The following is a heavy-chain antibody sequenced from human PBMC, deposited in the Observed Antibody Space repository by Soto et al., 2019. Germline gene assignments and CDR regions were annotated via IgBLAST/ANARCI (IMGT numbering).Heavy chain of an antibody. D-gene: IGHD6-6*01. J-gene: IGHJ6*02. Sequence: EGQLLESGGGLVQPGGSLRLSCAASGFTFSRYAMSWVRQAPGKGLEWVSAISGSGGSTYYADSVKGRFTISRDNSKNTLYLQMNSLRAEDTAVYYCAKAPHTVQYYYGMDVWGQGTTVTVSS. V-gene: IGHV3-23*01. CDR3: AKAPHTVQYYYGMDV. CDR1: GFTFSRYA. CDR2: ISGSGGST.